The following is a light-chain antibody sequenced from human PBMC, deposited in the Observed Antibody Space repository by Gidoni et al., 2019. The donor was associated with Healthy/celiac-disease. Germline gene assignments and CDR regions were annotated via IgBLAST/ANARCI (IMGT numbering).Light chain of an antibody. J-gene: IGKJ1*01. CDR3: QQYYSTPWT. V-gene: IGKV4-1*01. Sequence: DIVMTQSPDSLAVSLGERATINCKSSQSVFYSSNNKNYLAWYQQKPGQPPTLLIYWASTRESGVPDRFSGSGSGTDFTLTISSLQAEDVAVYYCQQYYSTPWTFGQXTKVEIK. CDR2: WAS. CDR1: QSVFYSSNNKNY.